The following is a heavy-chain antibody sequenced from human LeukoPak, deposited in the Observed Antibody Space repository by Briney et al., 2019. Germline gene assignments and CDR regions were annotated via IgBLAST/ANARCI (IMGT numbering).Heavy chain of an antibody. V-gene: IGHV3-30-3*02. Sequence: GGSLRLSCAASGFTFSSYAMHWFRKAPGKGLEWVAVISYDGSNKYYADSVKGRFTISRDNSKNTLYLQMNSLRAEDTAVYYCAKIGIGANMDYWGQGTLVTVSS. CDR1: GFTFSSYA. CDR2: ISYDGSNK. D-gene: IGHD2/OR15-2a*01. CDR3: AKIGIGANMDY. J-gene: IGHJ4*02.